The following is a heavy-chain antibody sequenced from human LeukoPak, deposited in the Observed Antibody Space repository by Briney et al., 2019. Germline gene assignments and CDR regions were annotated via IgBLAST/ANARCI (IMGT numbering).Heavy chain of an antibody. Sequence: GGSLRLSCAASGFTVSSNYMSWVRQAPGKGLEWVSVIYSGGTTNYADSVKGRFTISRDNSKNTLYLQMNSLRAEDTAVYYCARGIVTMIDYWGQGTLVTVSS. CDR3: ARGIVTMIDY. CDR1: GFTVSSNY. J-gene: IGHJ4*02. V-gene: IGHV3-53*01. D-gene: IGHD3-22*01. CDR2: IYSGGTT.